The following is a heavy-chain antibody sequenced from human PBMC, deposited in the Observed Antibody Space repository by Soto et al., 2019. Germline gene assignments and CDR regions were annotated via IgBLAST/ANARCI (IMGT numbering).Heavy chain of an antibody. CDR2: INAANGDT. CDR3: VRGHVSATCSHWFGP. J-gene: IGHJ5*02. V-gene: IGHV1-3*01. CDR1: GYTLASYG. Sequence: GASVQVSCKASGYTLASYGRRWVRQAKGKRLEWMGWINAANGDTKYSPKFQGRVTITRDTSASTAYMELSSLRSEDAAVYLFVRGHVSATCSHWFGPRGPGNQGHR. D-gene: IGHD2-15*01.